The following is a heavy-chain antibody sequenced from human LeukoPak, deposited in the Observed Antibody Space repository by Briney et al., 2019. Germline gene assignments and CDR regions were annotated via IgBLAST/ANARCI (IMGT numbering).Heavy chain of an antibody. D-gene: IGHD4-17*01. CDR2: IIPIFGTA. V-gene: IGHV1-69*01. J-gene: IGHJ3*02. CDR1: GGTFSSYA. Sequence: SVKVSCKASGGTFSSYAISWVRQAPGQGLEWMGGIIPIFGTANYAQKFQGKVTITADESTSTAYMELSSLRSEDTAVYYCARDWNTPVAFDIWGQGTMVTVSS. CDR3: ARDWNTPVAFDI.